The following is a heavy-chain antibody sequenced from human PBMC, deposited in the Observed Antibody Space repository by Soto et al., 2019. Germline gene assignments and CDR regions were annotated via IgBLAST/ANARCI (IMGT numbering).Heavy chain of an antibody. J-gene: IGHJ4*02. CDR3: AKGSPYYDSSGYSYFDY. D-gene: IGHD3-22*01. CDR2: ISGSGGST. Sequence: EVQLLESGGGLVQPGGSLRLSCAASGFTFSSYAMSWVRQAPGKGLEWVSAISGSGGSTYYADSVKGRFTISRDNSKNTLYLQMNSLRAEDTAVYYCAKGSPYYDSSGYSYFDYWGQGTLVTVSS. CDR1: GFTFSSYA. V-gene: IGHV3-23*01.